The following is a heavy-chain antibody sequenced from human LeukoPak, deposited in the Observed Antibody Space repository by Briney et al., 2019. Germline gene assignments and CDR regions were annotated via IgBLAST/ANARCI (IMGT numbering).Heavy chain of an antibody. V-gene: IGHV4-38-2*02. CDR2: IYESGST. J-gene: IGHJ2*01. CDR3: ARARRGYSYGWYFDL. D-gene: IGHD5-18*01. CDR1: GYSISSGYY. Sequence: SETLSLTCTVSGYSISSGYYWGWIRQPPGKGLEWIGSIYESGSTYYNPSLKSRVTISVDTSKNQFSLKLSSVTAADTAVYYCARARRGYSYGWYFDLWGRGTLVTVSS.